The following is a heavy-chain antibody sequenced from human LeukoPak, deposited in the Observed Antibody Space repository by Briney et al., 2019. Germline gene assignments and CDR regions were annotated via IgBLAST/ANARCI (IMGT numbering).Heavy chain of an antibody. Sequence: GRSLRLSCAASGFTFSSYGMHWVRQAPGKGLEWVAVISYDGSNKYYADSVKGRFTISRDNSKNTLYLQMNSLSAEDTAVYCCAKETAAAGLDYWGQGTLVTVSS. J-gene: IGHJ4*02. D-gene: IGHD6-13*01. V-gene: IGHV3-30*18. CDR3: AKETAAAGLDY. CDR1: GFTFSSYG. CDR2: ISYDGSNK.